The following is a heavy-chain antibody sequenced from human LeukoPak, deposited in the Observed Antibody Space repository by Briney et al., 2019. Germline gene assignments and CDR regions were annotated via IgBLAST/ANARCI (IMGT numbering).Heavy chain of an antibody. CDR1: GLYFLDHP. CDR3: ARDGYCDSPNCYTGRWFDY. V-gene: IGHV3-9*01. D-gene: IGHD2-2*02. Sequence: GGSLTLSCSTPGLYFLDHPIHWVRLAPGRGPEWVSGIGNSRSKGYADSVRGRFTISRDNTKNSLYLQMNSLRAEDTAVYYCARDGYCDSPNCYTGRWFDYWGQGTLVTVSS. J-gene: IGHJ4*02. CDR2: IGNSRSK.